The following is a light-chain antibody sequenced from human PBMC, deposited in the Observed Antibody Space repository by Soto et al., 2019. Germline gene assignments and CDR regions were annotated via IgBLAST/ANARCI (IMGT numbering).Light chain of an antibody. CDR1: QSVSSSY. V-gene: IGKV3-20*01. CDR3: QQYGSSPMYT. Sequence: EIVLTQYPGTLSLSPGERATLSCRASQSVSSSYFAWYQQKPGQAPRLLIYVASGRATGIPDRFSGSGSGTDVTLTISRLEREDFAVYYCQQYGSSPMYTFGQGTKLEIK. CDR2: VAS. J-gene: IGKJ2*01.